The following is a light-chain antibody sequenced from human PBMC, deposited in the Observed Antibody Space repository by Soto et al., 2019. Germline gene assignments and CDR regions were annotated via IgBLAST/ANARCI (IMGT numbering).Light chain of an antibody. CDR3: QSSSLSDFHV. CDR2: EVT. CDR1: RSDVGAYNY. J-gene: IGLJ1*01. Sequence: QSALTQPASVSGSPGQSIAISCTGTRSDVGAYNYVSWYQQHPGKAPKLMISEVTNRPSGVPDRFSGSKSGSSASLAITGLQAEDEADYYCQSSSLSDFHVFGTGTKLTVL. V-gene: IGLV2-14*01.